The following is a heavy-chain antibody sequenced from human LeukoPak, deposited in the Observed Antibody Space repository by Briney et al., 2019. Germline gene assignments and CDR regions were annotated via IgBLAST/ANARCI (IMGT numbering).Heavy chain of an antibody. CDR3: ARDLGGSYGWFDP. J-gene: IGHJ5*02. D-gene: IGHD1-26*01. CDR2: INAGNGNT. Sequence: GASVKVSCKASGYTFTSYAMHWVRQAPGQRLEWMGWINAGNGNTKYSQKFQGRVTITRDTSASTAYMELSSLRSEDTAVYYCARDLGGSYGWFDPWGQGTLVTVSS. CDR1: GYTFTSYA. V-gene: IGHV1-3*01.